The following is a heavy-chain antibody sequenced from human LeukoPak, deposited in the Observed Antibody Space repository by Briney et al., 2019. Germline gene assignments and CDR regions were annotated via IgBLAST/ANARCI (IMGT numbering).Heavy chain of an antibody. V-gene: IGHV5-10-1*01. D-gene: IGHD2-15*01. CDR2: IDPSDSYT. CDR3: AREPRGYCSGGSCWYY. CDR1: GCSFASYW. J-gene: IGHJ4*02. Sequence: GEFLRISCEGSGCSFASYWITWVRQMPGKGLEWMVRIDPSDSYTNYSPSFQGHVTISAGKSISTAYLQWSSLKASDSAIYYCAREPRGYCSGGSCWYYWGQGTLVTVSS.